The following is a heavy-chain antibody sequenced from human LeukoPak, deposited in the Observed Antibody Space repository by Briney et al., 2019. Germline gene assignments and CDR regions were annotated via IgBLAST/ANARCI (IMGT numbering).Heavy chain of an antibody. Sequence: PGGSLGLSCAASGFTFSSYSMNWVRQAPGKGLEWVSSISSSSSYIYYADSVKGRFTISRDIAKNSLYLQMNSLRAEDTAVYYCASYCSGGSCYFDAFDIWGQGTMVTVSS. V-gene: IGHV3-21*01. CDR1: GFTFSSYS. J-gene: IGHJ3*02. CDR2: ISSSSSYI. D-gene: IGHD2-15*01. CDR3: ASYCSGGSCYFDAFDI.